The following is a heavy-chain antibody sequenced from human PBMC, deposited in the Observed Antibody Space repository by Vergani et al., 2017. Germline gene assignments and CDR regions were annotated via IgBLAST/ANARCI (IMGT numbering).Heavy chain of an antibody. V-gene: IGHV1-2*02. J-gene: IGHJ5*02. Sequence: QVHLVQSGAEVKKPGTSVKVSCKASGYTFSVYYMHWVRQAPGQGLEWMGWINPNSGGTNYAQKFQGRVTMTRDTSISTAYMELSRLRSDDTAVYYCARDLSAVPDVNWFDPWGQGTLVTVSS. CDR2: INPNSGGT. CDR3: ARDLSAVPDVNWFDP. CDR1: GYTFSVYY. D-gene: IGHD2-2*01.